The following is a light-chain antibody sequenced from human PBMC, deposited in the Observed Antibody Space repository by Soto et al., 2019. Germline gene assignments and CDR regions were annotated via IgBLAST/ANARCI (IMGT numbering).Light chain of an antibody. CDR3: QQANSFPPT. J-gene: IGKJ3*01. V-gene: IGKV1-12*01. CDR1: QDISTW. Sequence: DIQMTQSPSSVTASVGDRVTITCRASQDISTWLAWYQQKPGKAPKLLIYAASSLRSGVPSRFSGSGSGTDFTLTSSSLQPEDFATYYCQQANSFPPTFGPGTKVDIK. CDR2: AAS.